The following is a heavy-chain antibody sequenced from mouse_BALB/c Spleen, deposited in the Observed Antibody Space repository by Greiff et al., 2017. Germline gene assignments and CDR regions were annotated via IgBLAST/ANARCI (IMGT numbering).Heavy chain of an antibody. D-gene: IGHD2-3*01. J-gene: IGHJ4*01. V-gene: IGHV3-6*02. Sequence: EVQLQQSGPGLVKPSQSLSLTCSVTGYSITSGYYWNWIRQFPGNKLEWMGYISYDGSNNYNPSLKNRISITRDTSKNQFFLKLNSVTTEDTATYYCARVDDGYYGTMDYWGQGTSVTVSS. CDR2: ISYDGSN. CDR3: ARVDDGYYGTMDY. CDR1: GYSITSGYY.